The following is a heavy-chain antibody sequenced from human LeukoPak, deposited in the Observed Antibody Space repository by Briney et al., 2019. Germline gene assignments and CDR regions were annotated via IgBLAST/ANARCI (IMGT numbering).Heavy chain of an antibody. V-gene: IGHV3-11*04. CDR1: GFTFSDYY. CDR3: ARHGYGPTPNFDY. Sequence: GGSLRISCAASGFTFSDYYMSWIRQAPGKGQEWASYISSSGSTISYADSVKGRFSISRDNAKNSLYLQMNSLRVEDTAMYYCARHGYGPTPNFDYWGQGTLVTVSS. J-gene: IGHJ4*02. CDR2: ISSSGSTI. D-gene: IGHD5-18*01.